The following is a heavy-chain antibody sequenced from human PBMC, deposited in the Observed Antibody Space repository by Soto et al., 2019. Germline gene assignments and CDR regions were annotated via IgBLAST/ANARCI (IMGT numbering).Heavy chain of an antibody. CDR2: IIPIFGTA. CDR1: GGPFSSYA. V-gene: IGHV1-69*13. J-gene: IGHJ6*02. CDR3: ARDDIVVVVAATYGMDV. D-gene: IGHD2-15*01. Sequence: SVKVSCKASGGPFSSYAISWVRQAPGQGLEWMGGIIPIFGTANYAQKFQGRVTITADESTSTAYMELSSLRSEDTAVYYCARDDIVVVVAATYGMDVWGQGTTVTVSS.